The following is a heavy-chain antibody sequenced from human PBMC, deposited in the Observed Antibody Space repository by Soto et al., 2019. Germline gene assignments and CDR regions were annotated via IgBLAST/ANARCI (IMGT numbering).Heavy chain of an antibody. CDR2: IYYTGST. CDR1: GGSISVYY. Sequence: SETLSLTCTVSGGSISVYYWSWIRQPPGKGLEWIGYIYYTGSTNYNPSLKSRVTISVDTSKNQFSLKLSSVTAADTAVYYCAREGRDGYNPLDYWGQGTLVTSSS. D-gene: IGHD5-12*01. CDR3: AREGRDGYNPLDY. V-gene: IGHV4-59*01. J-gene: IGHJ4*02.